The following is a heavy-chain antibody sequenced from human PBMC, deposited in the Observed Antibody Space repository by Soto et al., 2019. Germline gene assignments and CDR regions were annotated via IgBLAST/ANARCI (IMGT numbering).Heavy chain of an antibody. CDR3: ARGSENPGIAAAGTDLDY. D-gene: IGHD6-13*01. CDR1: GGSISSYY. V-gene: IGHV4-4*07. J-gene: IGHJ4*02. Sequence: QVQLQESGPGLVKPSETLSLTCTVSGGSISSYYWSWIRQPAGKGLEWIGRIYTSGSTNYNPSLKSRVTMSVDTSKNQFSLKLSSVTAADTAVYYGARGSENPGIAAAGTDLDYWGQGTLVTVSS. CDR2: IYTSGST.